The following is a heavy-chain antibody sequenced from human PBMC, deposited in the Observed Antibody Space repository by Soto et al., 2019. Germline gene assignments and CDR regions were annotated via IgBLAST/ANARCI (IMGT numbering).Heavy chain of an antibody. V-gene: IGHV4-31*03. CDR3: ARETVGTIDR. CDR2: IYNSGST. J-gene: IGHJ5*02. CDR1: GGSISSVGYY. Sequence: QVQLQESGPGLVKPSQTLFLTCTVSGGSISSVGYYWSWTRQHPGKGLEWIGYIYNSGSTHYNPSLKSRITMSVDTSKNQFSLKLSSVTVADTAVYFCARETVGTIDRWGQGTLVTVSS. D-gene: IGHD5-12*01.